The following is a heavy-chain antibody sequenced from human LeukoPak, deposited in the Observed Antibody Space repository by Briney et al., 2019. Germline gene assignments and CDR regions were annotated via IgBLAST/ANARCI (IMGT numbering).Heavy chain of an antibody. CDR2: ISDCGVN. CDR3: ARHGGSLDYFDY. Sequence: SSETLSLTCNVSGGSISTYYWSWIRQPPGKGLEWIGYISDCGVNSYNPSLKGRVTISVDSPKNRFSLRLTSLTAVDTALYYCARHGGSLDYFDYWGPGSLVTDSS. CDR1: GGSISTYY. J-gene: IGHJ4*02. V-gene: IGHV4-59*08. D-gene: IGHD4-23*01.